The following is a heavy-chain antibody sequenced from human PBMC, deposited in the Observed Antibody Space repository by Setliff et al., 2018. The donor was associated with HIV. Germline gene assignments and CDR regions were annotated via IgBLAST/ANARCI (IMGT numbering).Heavy chain of an antibody. D-gene: IGHD1-1*01. CDR3: ARDSEPMSGTWYDY. Sequence: SETLSLTCTVSGGSISRYYWSWIRQSPGKGLEFIGYMHSSGSTNYNPSLETRVTLSVDTSKNQFSLKLTSVTAADTGTYYCARDSEPMSGTWYDYWGQGTLVTVSS. CDR1: GGSISRYY. J-gene: IGHJ4*02. CDR2: MHSSGST. V-gene: IGHV4-59*12.